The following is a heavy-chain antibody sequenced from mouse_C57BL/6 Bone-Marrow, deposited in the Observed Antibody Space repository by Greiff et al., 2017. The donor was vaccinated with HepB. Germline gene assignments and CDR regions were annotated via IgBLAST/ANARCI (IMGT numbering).Heavy chain of an antibody. V-gene: IGHV1-82*01. CDR2: IYPGDGDT. CDR3: ARAGGGRFAY. Sequence: QVQLKESGPELVKPGASVKISCKASGYAFSSSWMNWVKQRPGKGLEWIGRIYPGDGDTNYNGKFKGKATLTADKSSSTAYMQLSSLTSEDSAVYFCARAGGGRFAYWGQGTLVTVSA. CDR1: GYAFSSSW. J-gene: IGHJ3*01.